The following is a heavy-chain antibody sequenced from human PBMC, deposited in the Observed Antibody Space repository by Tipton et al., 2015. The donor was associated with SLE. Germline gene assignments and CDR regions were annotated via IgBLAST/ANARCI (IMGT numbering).Heavy chain of an antibody. CDR2: IYSGGST. CDR3: ARDLRYCSGVSCHENWYFDL. J-gene: IGHJ2*01. Sequence: GSLRLSCAASGFTVSSNYMSWVLLAPGKGLGWVSVIYSGGSTYYADSVKGRFTISRDNSKNTLYLQMNSLRAEDTAVYYCARDLRYCSGVSCHENWYFDLWGRGTLGTVSS. CDR1: GFTVSSNY. V-gene: IGHV3-53*01. D-gene: IGHD2-15*01.